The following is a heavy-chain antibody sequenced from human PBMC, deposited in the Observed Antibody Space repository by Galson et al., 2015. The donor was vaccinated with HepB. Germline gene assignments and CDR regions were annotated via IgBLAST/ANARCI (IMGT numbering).Heavy chain of an antibody. CDR2: IKQDGSEK. J-gene: IGHJ6*02. Sequence: SLRLSCAASGFTFSSYRMSWVRQAPGKGLEWVANIKQDGSEKYYVDSVKGRFTISRDNAKNSLYLQMNSLRAEDTAVYYCARDLRMGQQLVGYYYYGMDVWGQGTTVTVSS. CDR3: ARDLRMGQQLVGYYYYGMDV. V-gene: IGHV3-7*03. CDR1: GFTFSSYR. D-gene: IGHD6-13*01.